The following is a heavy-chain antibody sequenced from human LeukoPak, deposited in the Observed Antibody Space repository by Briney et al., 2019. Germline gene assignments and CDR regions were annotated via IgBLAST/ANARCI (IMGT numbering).Heavy chain of an antibody. V-gene: IGHV3-7*01. Sequence: PGGSLRLSCAASGFIFSSYWMSWVRQAPGKGLEWVANIKQGGSEKYYVDSVKGRFTISRDNANNSLYLEMNSLRAEDTAVYYCARDIGDSSGYYGSYFDYWGQGTLVTVSS. CDR2: IKQGGSEK. CDR1: GFIFSSYW. CDR3: ARDIGDSSGYYGSYFDY. D-gene: IGHD3-22*01. J-gene: IGHJ4*02.